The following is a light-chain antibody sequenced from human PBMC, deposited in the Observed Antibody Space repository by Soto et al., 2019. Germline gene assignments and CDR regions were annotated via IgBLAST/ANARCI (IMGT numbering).Light chain of an antibody. V-gene: IGKV3-15*01. CDR3: LQYHNLWA. CDR1: QNIYSN. CDR2: RAS. J-gene: IGKJ1*01. Sequence: EIVVTQSPGPLSFSPGERATLSCRASQNIYSNVAWYQQRPGQAPRLLIYRASTRATGIPARFSGSGSGTEFTLTISSLQSEDFTVYSCLQYHNLWAFGQGTKVDI.